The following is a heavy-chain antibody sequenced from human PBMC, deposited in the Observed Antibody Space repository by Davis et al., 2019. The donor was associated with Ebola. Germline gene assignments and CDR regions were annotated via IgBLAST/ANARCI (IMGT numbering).Heavy chain of an antibody. Sequence: GESLKISYAASGFTLSGYDMNWVRQAPGKGLQWVAVIWDDGSNKYYADSVKGRFTISRDNSKNTLYLQMNSLRAEDTAVYYWAKVEGLYDSSGYRDYWGQGTLVTVSS. D-gene: IGHD3-22*01. J-gene: IGHJ4*02. CDR2: IWDDGSNK. CDR3: AKVEGLYDSSGYRDY. V-gene: IGHV3-30*02. CDR1: GFTLSGYD.